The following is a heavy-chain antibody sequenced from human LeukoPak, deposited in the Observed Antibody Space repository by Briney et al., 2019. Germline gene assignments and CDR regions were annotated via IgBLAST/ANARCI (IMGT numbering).Heavy chain of an antibody. CDR1: GGSISSYY. V-gene: IGHV4-59*01. CDR3: ARGSGHRILWWTFDY. J-gene: IGHJ4*02. D-gene: IGHD2-21*01. CDR2: IYYSGST. Sequence: PSETLSLTCTVSGGSISSYYWSWIRQPPGKGLEWIGYIYYSGSTNYNPSLKSRVTISVDTSKNQFSLKLSSVTAADTAVYYCARGSGHRILWWTFDYWGQGTLVTVSS.